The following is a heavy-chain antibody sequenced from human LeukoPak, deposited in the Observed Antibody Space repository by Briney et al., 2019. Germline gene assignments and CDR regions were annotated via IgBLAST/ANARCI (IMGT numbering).Heavy chain of an antibody. CDR2: ISAYNGNT. CDR1: GYTFTSYG. CDR3: ARAQYYYDSSGYYYDWFDP. J-gene: IGHJ5*02. D-gene: IGHD3-22*01. V-gene: IGHV1-18*01. Sequence: ASVKVSCKASGYTFTSYGISWVRQAPGQGLEWMGWISAYNGNTNYAQKLQGRVTMTTDTSTSTAYMELRSLRSDDTAVYYCARAQYYYDSSGYYYDWFDPWGQGTLVTVSS.